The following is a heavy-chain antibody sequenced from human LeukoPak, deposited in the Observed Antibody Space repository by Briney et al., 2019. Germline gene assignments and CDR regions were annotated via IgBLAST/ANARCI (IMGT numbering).Heavy chain of an antibody. CDR2: INQDRSEK. D-gene: IGHD2-2*02. J-gene: IGHJ6*02. Sequence: GGSLRLSCAASGFSFSSYWMNWVRQVPGKGLKWVANINQDRSEKSYVDSVKGRFTISRDNAKNSLYLQMNSLRAEDTAVYYCARDHCSSSSCYTYYGMELWGQGTTVTVSS. CDR1: GFSFSSYW. CDR3: ARDHCSSSSCYTYYGMEL. V-gene: IGHV3-7*01.